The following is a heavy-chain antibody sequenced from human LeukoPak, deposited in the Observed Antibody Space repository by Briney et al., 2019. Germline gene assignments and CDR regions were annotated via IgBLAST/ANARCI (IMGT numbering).Heavy chain of an antibody. J-gene: IGHJ2*01. CDR2: IRGSGYYA. CDR1: GFTLSNSD. V-gene: IGHV3-21*01. D-gene: IGHD2-2*01. Sequence: GGSLRLSCTASGFTLSNSDMNWVRQAPGKGLEWVSSIRGSGYYAEYADSVKGRFTISRDNSKNTLYLQMNSLRAEDTAVYYCARMPRPGYFDLWGRGTLVTVSS. CDR3: ARMPRPGYFDL.